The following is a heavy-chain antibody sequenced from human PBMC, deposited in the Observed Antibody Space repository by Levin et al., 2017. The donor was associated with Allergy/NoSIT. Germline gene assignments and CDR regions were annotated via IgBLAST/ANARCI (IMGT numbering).Heavy chain of an antibody. J-gene: IGHJ5*02. CDR1: GFTISSNY. V-gene: IGHV3-53*01. CDR2: IYSGGST. Sequence: GESLKISCAASGFTISSNYMSWVRQAPGKGLEWVSVIYSGGSTYYADSVKGRFTISRDNSKNTLYLQMNSLRAEDTAVYYCARDPAAGSGWAWGQGTLVTVSS. D-gene: IGHD6-19*01. CDR3: ARDPAAGSGWA.